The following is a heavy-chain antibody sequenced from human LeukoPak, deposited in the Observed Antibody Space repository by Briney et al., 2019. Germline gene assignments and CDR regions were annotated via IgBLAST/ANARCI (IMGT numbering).Heavy chain of an antibody. J-gene: IGHJ4*02. CDR1: GGSISSGDYY. CDR2: IYYSGST. V-gene: IGHV4-30-4*01. CDR3: ARVPLVAAAVDY. D-gene: IGHD6-13*01. Sequence: PSETLSLTCTVSGGSISSGDYYWRWIRQPPGKGLEWIGYIYYSGSTYYNPSLKSRVTISVDTSKNQLSLKLSSVTAADTAVYYCARVPLVAAAVDYWGQGTLVTVSS.